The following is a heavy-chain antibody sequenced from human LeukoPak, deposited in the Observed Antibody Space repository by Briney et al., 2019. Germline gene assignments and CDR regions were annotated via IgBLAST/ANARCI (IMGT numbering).Heavy chain of an antibody. CDR1: GGTFSRYA. CDR3: ARDRPYTGGWRGFDY. Sequence: SVKVSCKASGGTFSRYAISWVRQAPGQGLEWMGGIIPMFGIANYAQKFQGRVTITADESTSTAYMELSSLRPEDTAVYYCARDRPYTGGWRGFDYWGQGTLVTVSS. V-gene: IGHV1-69*13. D-gene: IGHD6-19*01. CDR2: IIPMFGIA. J-gene: IGHJ4*02.